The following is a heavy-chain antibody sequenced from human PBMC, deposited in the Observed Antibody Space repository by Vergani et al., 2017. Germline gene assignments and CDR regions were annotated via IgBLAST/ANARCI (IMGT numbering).Heavy chain of an antibody. CDR2: IKSTFDRGTT. D-gene: IGHD2-21*01. CDR1: GFHFSPAW. Sequence: EVRVVESGGTLVKPGGSLRLSCAASGFHFSPAWMNWVRRTPGKGLEWVGRIKSTFDRGTTDYAAAVKGRFTISRDDSKNTLFLQMNGLKTEDIGVYYCTTDPRYCGDGSCYWLRDHHYYGMDVWGQGTTVTVSS. CDR3: TTDPRYCGDGSCYWLRDHHYYGMDV. V-gene: IGHV3-15*07. J-gene: IGHJ6*02.